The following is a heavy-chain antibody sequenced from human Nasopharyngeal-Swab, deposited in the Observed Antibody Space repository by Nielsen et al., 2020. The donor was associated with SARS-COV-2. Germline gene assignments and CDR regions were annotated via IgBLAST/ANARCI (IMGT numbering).Heavy chain of an antibody. Sequence: SETLSLTCAVYGGSFSGYYWSWIRKPTGKGLEWIGEINHSGSTNYNPSLKSRVTISVDTSKNQFSLKLSSVTAADTAVYYCARGPDTAMVFFDYWGQGTLVTVSS. V-gene: IGHV4-34*01. J-gene: IGHJ4*02. CDR3: ARGPDTAMVFFDY. D-gene: IGHD5-18*01. CDR2: INHSGST. CDR1: GGSFSGYY.